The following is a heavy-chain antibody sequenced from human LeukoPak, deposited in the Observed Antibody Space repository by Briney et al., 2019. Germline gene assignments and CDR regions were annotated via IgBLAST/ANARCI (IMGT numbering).Heavy chain of an antibody. CDR2: IHTNGGT. J-gene: IGHJ4*02. D-gene: IGHD5-12*01. V-gene: IGHV4-4*07. Sequence: PSETLSLTCTVSGASITSFYYNWTRQSAGKGLEWIGRIHTNGGTDYRPSLNSRVTMSVDTSKKQISLKLTSVTAADTAVYFCSRGGGYGDYWGQGILVTVSS. CDR3: SRGGGYGDY. CDR1: GASITSFY.